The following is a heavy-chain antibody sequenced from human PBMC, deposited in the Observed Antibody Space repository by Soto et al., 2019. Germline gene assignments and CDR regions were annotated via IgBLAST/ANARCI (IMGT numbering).Heavy chain of an antibody. D-gene: IGHD2-15*01. CDR1: GGTFSSDA. J-gene: IGHJ6*02. Sequence: ASVKVSCKASGGTFSSDAFSWVRQAPGQGLEWLGGIIPTSGTANYAQKFQGRATSTADESTSTAYMELSSLTSEDTAVYFCARGQGYCSGGICYYYYYGMDVWGQGTTVTVS. CDR3: ARGQGYCSGGICYYYYYGMDV. CDR2: IIPTSGTA. V-gene: IGHV1-69*13.